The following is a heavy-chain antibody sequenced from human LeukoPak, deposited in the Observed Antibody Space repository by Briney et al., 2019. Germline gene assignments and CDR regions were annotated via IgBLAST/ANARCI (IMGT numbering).Heavy chain of an antibody. CDR2: FNSDGRST. J-gene: IGHJ4*02. Sequence: GGSLRLSCAGSGFTFSTYWMHWVRQAPGKGLVWVSRFNSDGRSTYYADSVKGRFTISRDNAKNTLYLQMNSLRAEDTAVYYCARGRYYLDSWGQGTLVTVSS. CDR3: ARGRYYLDS. CDR1: GFTFSTYW. D-gene: IGHD4-17*01. V-gene: IGHV3-74*01.